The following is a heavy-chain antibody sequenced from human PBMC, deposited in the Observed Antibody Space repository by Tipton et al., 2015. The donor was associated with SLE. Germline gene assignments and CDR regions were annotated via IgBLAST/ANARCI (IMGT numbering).Heavy chain of an antibody. CDR2: IYYSGST. CDR3: ARDYYDNIGVNAFDI. D-gene: IGHD3-22*01. Sequence: TLSLTCTVSGGSISSGGFYWSWIRQHPGKGLEWIGYIYYSGSTYYNPSLKSRVTISVDTSKNQFSLKLSSVTAADTAVYYCARDYYDNIGVNAFDIWGQGTMVTVSS. CDR1: GGSISSGGFY. J-gene: IGHJ3*02. V-gene: IGHV4-31*03.